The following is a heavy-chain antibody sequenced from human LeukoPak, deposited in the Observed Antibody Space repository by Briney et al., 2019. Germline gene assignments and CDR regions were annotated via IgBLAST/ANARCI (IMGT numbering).Heavy chain of an antibody. CDR3: ARAGIAARPVDY. D-gene: IGHD6-6*01. CDR1: GYSFTSYW. Sequence: GESLKISCKGSGYSFTSYWIGWVRQAPGQGLEWMGWINPNSGGTNYAQKFQGRVTMTRDTSISTAYMELSRLRSDDTAVYYCARAGIAARPVDYWGQGTLVTVSS. V-gene: IGHV1-2*02. J-gene: IGHJ4*02. CDR2: INPNSGGT.